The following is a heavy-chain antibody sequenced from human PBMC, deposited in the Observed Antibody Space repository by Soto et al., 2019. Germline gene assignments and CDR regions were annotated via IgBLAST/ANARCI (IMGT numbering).Heavy chain of an antibody. Sequence: VQLQESGPGLVKPSETLSLTCAVSGGSVTSGDFHWTWVRQPPGKGLEWIGNIYYNGGTTTNFNPALQSLVTKSVDTSKSQFSLNLKSVTAADTAVYCCAQLVVVAATGFWFDRWGQVTLVTLSS. CDR1: GGSVTSGDFH. CDR2: IYYNGGTTT. CDR3: AQLVVVAATGFWFDR. D-gene: IGHD2-2*01. J-gene: IGHJ5*02. V-gene: IGHV4-61*08.